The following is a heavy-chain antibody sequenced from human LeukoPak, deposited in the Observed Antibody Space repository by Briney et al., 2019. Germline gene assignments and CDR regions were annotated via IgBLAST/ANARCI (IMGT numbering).Heavy chain of an antibody. Sequence: PGGSLRLSCAAFGFTFSAYWMHWVRQIPGKGLVWVSHISSDGTTTTYADSVKGRFTISRDNARNTLFLQMKSLRAEDTAVYFCVRDRGGLPVVYWGQGSLVTVSS. J-gene: IGHJ4*02. V-gene: IGHV3-74*01. CDR2: ISSDGTTT. CDR1: GFTFSAYW. CDR3: VRDRGGLPVVY. D-gene: IGHD3-10*01.